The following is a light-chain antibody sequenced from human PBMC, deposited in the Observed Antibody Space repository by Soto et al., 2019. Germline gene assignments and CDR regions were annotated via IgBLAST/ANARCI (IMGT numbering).Light chain of an antibody. V-gene: IGLV1-44*01. Sequence: LTQPPSASGTPGQWVTISCSGSSSNIGSNTVHWYQQLPGTAPRLLIYNNHQRPSGVPDRLSASKSGTSASLALTEVQSEDEADYYCASWDDSLNAWVFGGGTQLTVL. CDR3: ASWDDSLNAWV. CDR1: SSNIGSNT. J-gene: IGLJ3*02. CDR2: NNH.